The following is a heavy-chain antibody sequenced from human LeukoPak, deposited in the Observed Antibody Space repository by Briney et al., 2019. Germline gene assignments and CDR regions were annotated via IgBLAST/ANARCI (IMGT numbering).Heavy chain of an antibody. CDR3: AKGDGWLRGYYDSSGYDLYYFDY. J-gene: IGHJ4*02. Sequence: GRSLRLSCAASGFTFSSYGMHWVRQAPGKGLEWVAVISYDGSNKYYADSVKGRFTISRDNSKNTLYLQMNSLRAEDTAVYYCAKGDGWLRGYYDSSGYDLYYFDYWGQGTLVTVSS. D-gene: IGHD3-22*01. CDR1: GFTFSSYG. CDR2: ISYDGSNK. V-gene: IGHV3-30*18.